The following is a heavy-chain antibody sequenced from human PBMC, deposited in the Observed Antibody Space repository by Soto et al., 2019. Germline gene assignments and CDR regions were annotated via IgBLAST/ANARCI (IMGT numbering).Heavy chain of an antibody. V-gene: IGHV1-18*01. CDR1: RYIFTNYG. CDR3: ARALTGYGMDV. J-gene: IGHJ6*02. CDR2: ITTYNGNT. Sequence: ASVKVSCKAVRYIFTNYGASWVRQAPGQGLEWMGWITTYNGNTEYAQKFQGRVTMTTDASTSTAYMELGSLRSDDTAIYYCARALTGYGMDVWGQGTTVTVSS.